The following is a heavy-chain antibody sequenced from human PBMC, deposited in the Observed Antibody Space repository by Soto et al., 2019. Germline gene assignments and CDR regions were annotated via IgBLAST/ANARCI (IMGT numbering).Heavy chain of an antibody. CDR3: AGFEIAAAGTYYFDY. D-gene: IGHD6-13*01. J-gene: IGHJ4*02. CDR1: GYTFSSYA. Sequence: SCKASGYTFSSYARHWVRQAPGKGLEWVAVISYDGSNKYYADSVKGRFTISRDNSKNTLYLQMNSLRAEDTAVYYCAGFEIAAAGTYYFDYWGQGTLVTVSS. V-gene: IGHV3-30-3*01. CDR2: ISYDGSNK.